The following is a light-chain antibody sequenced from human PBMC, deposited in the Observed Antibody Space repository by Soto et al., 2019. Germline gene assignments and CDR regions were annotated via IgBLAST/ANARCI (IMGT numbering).Light chain of an antibody. CDR3: HQYNNWPSWT. Sequence: ERVITQSPATLSVSPGERATLSCRASQSVSSNLAWYQQKPGQAPRLLIYDASTRATGIPARFSGSGSETEFTLTISSLQSEDFAVYYCHQYNNWPSWTFGQGTKVDIK. V-gene: IGKV3-15*01. CDR2: DAS. J-gene: IGKJ1*01. CDR1: QSVSSN.